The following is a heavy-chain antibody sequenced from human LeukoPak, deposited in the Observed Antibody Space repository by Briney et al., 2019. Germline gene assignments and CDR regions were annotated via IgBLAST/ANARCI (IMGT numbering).Heavy chain of an antibody. CDR3: VRDGMGPSPYDW. CDR1: GFNFRNYW. CDR2: IDPDGRER. D-gene: IGHD1-14*01. V-gene: IGHV3-74*03. J-gene: IGHJ4*02. Sequence: GGSLRLSCAASGFNFRNYWMNWVRHAPGKGLVWVAHIDPDGRERKYADFVKGRFTISRDNAKDTLSLQMNSLRVDDTALYYCVRDGMGPSPYDWWGQGTLVTVSS.